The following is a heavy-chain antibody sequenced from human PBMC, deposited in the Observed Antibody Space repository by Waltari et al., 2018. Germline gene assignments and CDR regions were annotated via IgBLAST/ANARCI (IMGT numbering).Heavy chain of an antibody. CDR3: AKTAPGAIPNY. D-gene: IGHD1-26*01. V-gene: IGHV3-30*02. J-gene: IGHJ4*02. Sequence: QVQLVESGGGVVQPGGSLRLSCAASGFTFSSYGMHWVRQAPGKGLEWVAFIRYDGSNKYYADSVKGRFTISRDNSKNTLYLQMNSLRAEDTAVYYCAKTAPGAIPNYWGQGTLVTVSS. CDR1: GFTFSSYG. CDR2: IRYDGSNK.